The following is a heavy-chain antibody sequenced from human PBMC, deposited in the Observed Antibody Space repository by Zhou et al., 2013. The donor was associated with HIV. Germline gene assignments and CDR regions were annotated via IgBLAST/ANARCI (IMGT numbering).Heavy chain of an antibody. V-gene: IGHV1-2*02. D-gene: IGHD3-3*01. Sequence: QGQLVQSGTEVKNPGASVKVSCKASGYSLSAYYMHWVRQAPGQGLEWMGWLHPSNGDTKYAPSFQGRVTMTLDTSINTAYMELNRLRSDDTAVYYCARGLRSLDVWGKGTTVTVSS. CDR2: LHPSNGDT. J-gene: IGHJ6*04. CDR3: ARGLRSLDV. CDR1: GYSLSAYY.